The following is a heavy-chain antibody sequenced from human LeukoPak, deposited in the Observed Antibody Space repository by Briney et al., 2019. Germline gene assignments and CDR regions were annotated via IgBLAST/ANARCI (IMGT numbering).Heavy chain of an antibody. CDR3: ARAYSSSWYYNWFDP. D-gene: IGHD6-13*01. CDR1: GYSISSGYY. Sequence: SETLSLTRTVSGYSISSGYYWGWIRQPPGKGLEWIGSIYNSGSTYYNPSLKSRVTISVDTSKNQFSLKLRSVTAADTAMYYCARAYSSSWYYNWFDPWGQGTLVTVSS. CDR2: IYNSGST. V-gene: IGHV4-38-2*02. J-gene: IGHJ5*02.